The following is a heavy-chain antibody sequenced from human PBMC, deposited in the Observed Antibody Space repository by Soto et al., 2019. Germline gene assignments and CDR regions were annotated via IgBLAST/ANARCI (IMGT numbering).Heavy chain of an antibody. CDR1: GGTFNSYD. CDR3: ARLSRPNYYDTSGFFKDNGFDP. Sequence: QVQLVQSGAEVKKPGSSMKVSCKASGGTFNSYDINWVRQAPGQGLEWMGGIIPIVETPKYAQKFQGRVTITAEESTNTVYMELSSLRSEETAMYYCARLSRPNYYDTSGFFKDNGFDPWGQGTLVTVSS. CDR2: IIPIVETP. D-gene: IGHD3-22*01. V-gene: IGHV1-69*01. J-gene: IGHJ5*02.